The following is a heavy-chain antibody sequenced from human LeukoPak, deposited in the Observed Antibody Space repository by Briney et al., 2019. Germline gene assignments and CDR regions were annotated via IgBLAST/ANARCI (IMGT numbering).Heavy chain of an antibody. CDR3: ARGQLTDPRIDY. V-gene: IGHV3-30*03. CDR1: GFTFSSYG. D-gene: IGHD6-13*01. CDR2: ISYDGSNK. J-gene: IGHJ4*02. Sequence: GGSLRLSCAASGFTFSSYGMHWVRQAPGKGLEWVAVISYDGSNKYYADSVKGRFTISRDNAKNSLYLQMNSLRAEDTAVYYCARGQLTDPRIDYWGQGTLVTVSS.